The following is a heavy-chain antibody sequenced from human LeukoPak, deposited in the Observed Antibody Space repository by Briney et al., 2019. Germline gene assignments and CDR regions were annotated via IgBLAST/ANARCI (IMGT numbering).Heavy chain of an antibody. V-gene: IGHV1-2*02. CDR3: ARRGLGCSSTSCYSKADP. CDR2: ISPNSGGT. J-gene: IGHJ5*02. D-gene: IGHD2-2*01. CDR1: GYTFTGYY. Sequence: ASVKVSCKASGYTFTGYYMHWVRQAPGQGLEWMGWISPNSGGTNYAQKFQGRVTMTRDTSISTAYMELSRLRSDDTAVYYCARRGLGCSSTSCYSKADPWGQGTLVTVSS.